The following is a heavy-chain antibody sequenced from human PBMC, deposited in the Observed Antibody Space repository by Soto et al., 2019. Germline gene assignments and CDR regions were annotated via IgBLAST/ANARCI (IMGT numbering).Heavy chain of an antibody. Sequence: GGSLRLSCAASGFTFSSYAMSWVRQAPGKGLEWVSGISGSGGSTYYADSVKGRFTISRGNSKNTLYLQMNSLRAEDTAVYYCAKGVDTAMVMFFFDYWGQGTLVTVSS. V-gene: IGHV3-23*01. J-gene: IGHJ4*02. CDR1: GFTFSSYA. D-gene: IGHD5-18*01. CDR3: AKGVDTAMVMFFFDY. CDR2: ISGSGGST.